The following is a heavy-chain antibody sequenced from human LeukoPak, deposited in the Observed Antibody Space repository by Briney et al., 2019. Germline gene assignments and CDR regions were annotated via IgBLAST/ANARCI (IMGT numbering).Heavy chain of an antibody. CDR2: ISAYNGNT. CDR3: ASSFTFGGVIAPADY. J-gene: IGHJ4*02. V-gene: IGHV1-18*01. Sequence: ASVKVSCKASGYTFTSYGISWVRQAPGQGLEWMGWISAYNGNTNYAQKLQGRVTMTTDTSPSTAYMELRSLRSDDTAVYYCASSFTFGGVIAPADYWGQGTLVTVSS. CDR1: GYTFTSYG. D-gene: IGHD3-16*02.